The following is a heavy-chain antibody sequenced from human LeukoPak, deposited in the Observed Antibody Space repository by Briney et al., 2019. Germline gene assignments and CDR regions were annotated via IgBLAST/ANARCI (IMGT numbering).Heavy chain of an antibody. CDR3: ARDNGYGGHFDY. J-gene: IGHJ4*02. D-gene: IGHD4-23*01. CDR2: ISDRGTDT. CDR1: GFTFNSYA. Sequence: GGSLRLSCAASGFTFNSYAMSWVRQAPGKGLKWVSTISDRGTDTYYADSVKGRFTISRDNSKSTLYLQMNTLRAEDTAVYYCARDNGYGGHFDYWGQGTLVTVSS. V-gene: IGHV3-23*01.